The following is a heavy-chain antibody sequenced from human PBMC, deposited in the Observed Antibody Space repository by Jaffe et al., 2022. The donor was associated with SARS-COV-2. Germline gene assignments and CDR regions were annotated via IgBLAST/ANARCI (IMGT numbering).Heavy chain of an antibody. V-gene: IGHV3-23*04. CDR2: ISDSTGGT. D-gene: IGHD1-1*01. Sequence: EVQLVESGGGLVQSGGSLRLSCVASGFTFRTFAMSWVRQAPGEGLEWVSTISDSTGGTYYADSVVGRFTISRDDSRDTLYLQMNSLRVDDTAIYYCAKGSTKFSFDWGQGTLVTVSS. CDR1: GFTFRTFA. J-gene: IGHJ1*01. CDR3: AKGSTKFSFD.